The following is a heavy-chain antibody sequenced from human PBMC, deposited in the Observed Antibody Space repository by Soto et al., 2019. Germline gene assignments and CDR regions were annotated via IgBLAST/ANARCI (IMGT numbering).Heavy chain of an antibody. D-gene: IGHD3-10*01. V-gene: IGHV3-30-3*01. CDR1: GFTFDLNG. CDR3: ARDRGAGRENYFGLDV. J-gene: IGHJ6*02. CDR2: ISYDGSDK. Sequence: QMQLVESGGGVVQPGRSLRLSCVASGFTFDLNGLHWVRQAPGKGLEWVTVISYDGSDKYYADSLKGRVTVSRDNSKKTLYLNMDSLRTEDTAIYYCARDRGAGRENYFGLDVWGQGTTVTVSS.